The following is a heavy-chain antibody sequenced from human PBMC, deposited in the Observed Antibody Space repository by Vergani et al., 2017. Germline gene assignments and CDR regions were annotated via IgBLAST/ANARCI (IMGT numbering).Heavy chain of an antibody. D-gene: IGHD3-22*01. CDR2: IYTSGST. J-gene: IGHJ3*01. Sequence: QVQLQESGPGLVKPSETLSLTCTVSGGSISSYYWSWIRQPAGKGLEWIGRIYTSGSTNYNPSLKSRVTISVDTSKNQFSLKLSSVTAADTAVYYCARNSRGTASGSFDVWGHGTTVTVSS. CDR1: GGSISSYY. CDR3: ARNSRGTASGSFDV. V-gene: IGHV4-4*07.